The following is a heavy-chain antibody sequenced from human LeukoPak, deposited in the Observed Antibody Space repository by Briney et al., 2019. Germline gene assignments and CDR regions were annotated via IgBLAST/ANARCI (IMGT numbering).Heavy chain of an antibody. CDR1: GFTFSTYD. V-gene: IGHV3-48*03. CDR3: ARGRGPRPYFDC. D-gene: IGHD3-10*01. Sequence: GGSLRLSCAASGFTFSTYDMNWVRQAPGQGLEWVSYISSSASTNHYADSVEGRFTVSRDNAKNSLYLQMNSVRADDTAVYYCARGRGPRPYFDCWGQGTLVTVSS. CDR2: ISSSASTN. J-gene: IGHJ4*02.